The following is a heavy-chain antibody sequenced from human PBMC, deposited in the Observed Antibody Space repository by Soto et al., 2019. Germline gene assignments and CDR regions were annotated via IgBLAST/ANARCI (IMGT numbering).Heavy chain of an antibody. CDR2: IKSRTSGGTR. V-gene: IGHV3-15*01. D-gene: IGHD3-10*01. CDR3: AIDVGELGVGAFDY. CDR1: GFSFSVAW. J-gene: IGHJ4*02. Sequence: EVRLVESGGGLVKPGGSLRLSCATSGFSFSVAWMSWVRQAPGKGLEWVGRIKSRTSGGTREYAAPVKGRFSISIDDSKNTLHLQMDSLKTEETAVDYCAIDVGELGVGAFDYWGQGTLVTVSS.